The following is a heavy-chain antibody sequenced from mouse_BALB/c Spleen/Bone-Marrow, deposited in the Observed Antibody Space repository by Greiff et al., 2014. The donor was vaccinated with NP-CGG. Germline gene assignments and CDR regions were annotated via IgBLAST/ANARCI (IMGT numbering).Heavy chain of an antibody. CDR2: IYPGSDGT. V-gene: IGHV1-55*01. J-gene: IGHJ2*01. Sequence: QVQLKQSGAELVKPGTSVKMSCKASGYTFTSYWMHWVKQKPGQGLEWIGDIYPGSDGTNYNEKFKSKATLTLDTSSSTAYMQLSSLTSEDSAVYYSAREKDSVFDYWGKSTTLPVSS. CDR1: GYTFTSYW. D-gene: IGHD3-1*01. CDR3: AREKDSVFDY.